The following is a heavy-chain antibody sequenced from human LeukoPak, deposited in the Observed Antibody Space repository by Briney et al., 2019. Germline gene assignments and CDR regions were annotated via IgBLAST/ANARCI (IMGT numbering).Heavy chain of an antibody. CDR3: AKDEGWELASGPKSRAPFDY. Sequence: GGSLRLSCAASGFTFSSYGMHWVRQAPGKGLEWVAFIRYDGSNKYYADSVKGRFTISRDNSKNTLYLQMNSLRAEDTAVYYCAKDEGWELASGPKSRAPFDYWGQGTLVTVSS. CDR1: GFTFSSYG. V-gene: IGHV3-30*02. J-gene: IGHJ4*02. D-gene: IGHD1-26*01. CDR2: IRYDGSNK.